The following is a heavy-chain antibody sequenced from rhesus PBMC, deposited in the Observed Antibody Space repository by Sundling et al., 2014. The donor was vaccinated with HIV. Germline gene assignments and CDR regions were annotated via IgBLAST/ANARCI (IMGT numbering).Heavy chain of an antibody. CDR1: GASISNYW. J-gene: IGHJ4*01. D-gene: IGHD1-44*01. CDR2: INGNSGTT. CDR3: AMPIVGPIDY. Sequence: QVQLQESGPGLVKPSETLSLTCTVSGASISNYWWTWIRQPPGKGLEWIGEINGNSGTTDYSPSLKSRVTISRDTSKNQFSLKLNSVTAADTAVYYCAMPIVGPIDYWGQGVLVTVSS. V-gene: IGHV4-80*01.